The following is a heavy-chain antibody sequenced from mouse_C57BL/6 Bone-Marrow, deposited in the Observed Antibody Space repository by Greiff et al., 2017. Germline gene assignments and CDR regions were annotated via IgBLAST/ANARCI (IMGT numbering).Heavy chain of an antibody. J-gene: IGHJ4*01. CDR1: GYTFTDYY. CDR2: IFPGSGST. V-gene: IGHV1-75*01. CDR3: ARRRSPYAMDY. Sequence: QVQLQQSGPELVKPGASVKISCKASGYTFTDYYINWVKQRPGQGLEWIGWIFPGSGSTYYNEKFKGKATLTVDKSSSTAYMLLISLTSEDSAVYFCARRRSPYAMDYWGQGTSVTVSS.